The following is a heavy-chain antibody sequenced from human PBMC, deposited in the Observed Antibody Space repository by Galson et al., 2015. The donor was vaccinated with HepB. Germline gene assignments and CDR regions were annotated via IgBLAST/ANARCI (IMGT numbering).Heavy chain of an antibody. CDR1: GFTFTSYG. V-gene: IGHV1-18*04. CDR3: ARPGATVALWYFDL. D-gene: IGHD4-23*01. CDR2: VSAYNGDT. Sequence: SVKVSCKASGFTFTSYGISWVRQAPGQGLEWMGWVSAYNGDTNYAQKLQGRVTMTTDTSTSTAYMELRSLRSDDTAVYYCARPGATVALWYFDLWGRGTLVTVSS. J-gene: IGHJ2*01.